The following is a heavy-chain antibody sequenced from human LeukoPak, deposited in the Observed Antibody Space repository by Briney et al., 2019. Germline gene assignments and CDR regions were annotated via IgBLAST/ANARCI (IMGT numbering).Heavy chain of an antibody. D-gene: IGHD3-10*01. CDR3: ARDLYGSGSYGWPNAFDI. Sequence: GASVKVSCKASGYTFTSYGISWVRQAPGQGLEWMGWISAYNGNTNYAQKLQGRVTMTTDTSTSTAYMELSRLRSDDTAVYYCARDLYGSGSYGWPNAFDIWGQGTMVTVSS. CDR1: GYTFTSYG. J-gene: IGHJ3*02. V-gene: IGHV1-18*01. CDR2: ISAYNGNT.